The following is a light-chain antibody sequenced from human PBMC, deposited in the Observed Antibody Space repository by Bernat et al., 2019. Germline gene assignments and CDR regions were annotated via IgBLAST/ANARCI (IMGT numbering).Light chain of an antibody. CDR1: SSNIGSNT. V-gene: IGLV1-44*01. Sequence: QSVLTQPPSASGTPGQRVTISCSGRSSNIGSNTVNWYQQLPGTAPKLLMYNNNQRPSGVPDRLSGSKSGTSASLAISGLQSEDEADYYCSAWDDSLTSHVFGTGTKVTVL. CDR3: SAWDDSLTSHV. J-gene: IGLJ1*01. CDR2: NNN.